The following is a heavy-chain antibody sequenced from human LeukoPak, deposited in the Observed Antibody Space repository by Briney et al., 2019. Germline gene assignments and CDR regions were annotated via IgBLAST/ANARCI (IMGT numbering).Heavy chain of an antibody. Sequence: GASVKVSCKASGYTFTGYYMHWVRQAPGQGLEWMGWINPNSGGTNYAQKFQGRATMTRDTSISTAYMELSRLRSDDTAVYYCARDFSNYAEYWGQGTLVTVSS. CDR1: GYTFTGYY. D-gene: IGHD4-11*01. CDR2: INPNSGGT. CDR3: ARDFSNYAEY. J-gene: IGHJ4*02. V-gene: IGHV1-2*02.